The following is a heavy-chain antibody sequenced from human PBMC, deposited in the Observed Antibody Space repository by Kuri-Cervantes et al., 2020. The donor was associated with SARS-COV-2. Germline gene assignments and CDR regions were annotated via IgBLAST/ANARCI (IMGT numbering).Heavy chain of an antibody. CDR2: ISSSSTI. CDR3: AKSGRQYDV. V-gene: IGHV3-69-1*01. J-gene: IGHJ3*01. Sequence: GESLKISCAASGFTFSDYYMNWVRQAPGKGLEWVSSISSSSTIYYADSVKGRFTISRDNAKNSLYLQMNSLRAEDTAVYYCAKSGRQYDVWGQGTMVTVSS. CDR1: GFTFSDYY. D-gene: IGHD3-10*01.